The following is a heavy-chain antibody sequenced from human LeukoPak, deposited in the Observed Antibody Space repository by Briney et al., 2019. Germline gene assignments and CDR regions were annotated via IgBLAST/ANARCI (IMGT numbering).Heavy chain of an antibody. Sequence: GGSLRLSCAASGLTFSNYWMSWVRQAPGKGLEWVANIKQDGREKYYVDSVKGRFTISRDNAKNSLYLQMSSLRAEDTAVYFCAKQSAGSAAWYSLHYDFWGQGTLVTVSS. J-gene: IGHJ4*02. CDR1: GLTFSNYW. D-gene: IGHD6-13*01. CDR3: AKQSAGSAAWYSLHYDF. CDR2: IKQDGREK. V-gene: IGHV3-7*03.